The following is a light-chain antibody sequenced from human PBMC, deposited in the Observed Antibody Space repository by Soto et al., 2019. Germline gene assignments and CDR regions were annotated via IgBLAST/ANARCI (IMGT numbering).Light chain of an antibody. CDR1: QTIRSD. V-gene: IGKV3-15*01. CDR3: QQYNNWPLT. Sequence: EIVMTQSPVTLSVSPGERATLSCRASQTIRSDLAWYHQKPGQAPRLLIYGASTRATGIPARFTGSGSGTEFTLTISSLQSEDFAVYYCQQYNNWPLTFGGGTKVDIK. J-gene: IGKJ4*01. CDR2: GAS.